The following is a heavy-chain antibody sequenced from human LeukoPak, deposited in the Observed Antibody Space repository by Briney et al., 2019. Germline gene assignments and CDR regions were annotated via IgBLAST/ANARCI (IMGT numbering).Heavy chain of an antibody. V-gene: IGHV3-23*01. CDR3: TKEAVGFAETLFDY. Sequence: PGGSLRLSCAASGFIFNNYAMNWVRQAPGKGLEWVSSISGSADATYYADSVKGRFTISRDNSKNTLYVQMTGLRAEDTAVYYCTKEAVGFAETLFDYWGQGILVTVSS. J-gene: IGHJ4*02. CDR1: GFIFNNYA. CDR2: ISGSADAT. D-gene: IGHD6-19*01.